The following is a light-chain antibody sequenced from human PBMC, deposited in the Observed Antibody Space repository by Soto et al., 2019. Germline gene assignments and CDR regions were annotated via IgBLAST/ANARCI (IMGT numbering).Light chain of an antibody. Sequence: EVVLTQSPGTLSLSPGERATLSCRASQSVTNNYLAWYQQKPGQAPRLLIYGASTRATGIPDRFSGSGYGTDFTLTVSRLEPEDAAVYYCQQYGGSPLVTFGGGTKVEIK. CDR3: QQYGGSPLVT. J-gene: IGKJ4*01. CDR2: GAS. CDR1: QSVTNNY. V-gene: IGKV3-20*01.